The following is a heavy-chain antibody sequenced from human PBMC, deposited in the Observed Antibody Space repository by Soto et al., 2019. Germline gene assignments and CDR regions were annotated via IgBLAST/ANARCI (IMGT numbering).Heavy chain of an antibody. D-gene: IGHD2-2*01. Sequence: PGGSLRLSCAASGFTFSSYGMHWVRQAPGKGLEWVAVISYDGSNKYYADSVKGRFTISRDNSKNTLYLQMNSLRAEDTAVYYCARGSLVPTSYAMDVWGQGTTVTGSS. CDR2: ISYDGSNK. J-gene: IGHJ6*02. CDR3: ARGSLVPTSYAMDV. CDR1: GFTFSSYG. V-gene: IGHV3-30*03.